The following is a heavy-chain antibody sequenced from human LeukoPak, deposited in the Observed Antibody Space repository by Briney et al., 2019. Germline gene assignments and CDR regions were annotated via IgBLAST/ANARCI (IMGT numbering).Heavy chain of an antibody. CDR1: GGSFSGYY. CDR3: ARDSTPRTRVFWSGTLYYYYGMDV. Sequence: PSETLSLTCAVYGGSFSGYYWSWIRQPPGKGLERIGEINHSGSTNYNPSLKSRVTISVDTSKNQFSLKLSSVTAADTAVYYCARDSTPRTRVFWSGTLYYYYGMDVWGQGTTVTVSS. V-gene: IGHV4-34*01. D-gene: IGHD3-3*01. J-gene: IGHJ6*02. CDR2: INHSGST.